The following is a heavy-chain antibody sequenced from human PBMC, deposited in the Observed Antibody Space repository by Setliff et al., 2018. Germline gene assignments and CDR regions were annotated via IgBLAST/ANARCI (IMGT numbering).Heavy chain of an antibody. D-gene: IGHD1-26*01. J-gene: IGHJ4*02. CDR1: GFTFTSYA. Sequence: PGGSLRLSCAASGFTFTSYAMNWVRQAPGKGLEWVSAISGSGGGTYYADSVKGRFIISRDNSKDTLYFQMNSLRAEDTAVYYCASLGSYPTRADYWGQGTLVTVSS. CDR2: ISGSGGGT. CDR3: ASLGSYPTRADY. V-gene: IGHV3-23*01.